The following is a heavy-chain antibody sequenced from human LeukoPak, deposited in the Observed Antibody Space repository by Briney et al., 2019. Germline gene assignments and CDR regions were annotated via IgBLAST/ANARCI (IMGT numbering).Heavy chain of an antibody. V-gene: IGHV3-23*01. CDR1: GFTFSSYA. Sequence: PGGSLRLSCAASGFTFSSYAMSWVRQAPGKGLEWVSAISGSGGSTYYADSVKGRFTISRDNSKNTLYLQTNSLRAEDTAVYYCAKDGRRGYYYDSSGYPHGAFDIWGQGTMVTVSS. J-gene: IGHJ3*02. D-gene: IGHD3-22*01. CDR3: AKDGRRGYYYDSSGYPHGAFDI. CDR2: ISGSGGST.